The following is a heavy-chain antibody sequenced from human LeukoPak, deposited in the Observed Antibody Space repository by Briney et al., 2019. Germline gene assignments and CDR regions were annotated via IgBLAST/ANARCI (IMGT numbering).Heavy chain of an antibody. CDR1: GGTFSSYA. CDR2: IIPILGIA. V-gene: IGHV1-69*04. CDR3: ARGYGSGSWMVYYYYGMDV. J-gene: IGHJ6*02. Sequence: SVKVSCKASGGTFSSYAISWVRRAPGQGLEWMGRIIPILGIANYAQKFQGRVTITADKSTSTAYMELSSLRSEDTAVYYCARGYGSGSWMVYYYYGMDVWGQGTTVTVSS. D-gene: IGHD3-10*01.